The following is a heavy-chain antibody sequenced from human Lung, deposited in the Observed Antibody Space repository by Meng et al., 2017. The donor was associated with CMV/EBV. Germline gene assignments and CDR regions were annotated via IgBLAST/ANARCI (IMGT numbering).Heavy chain of an antibody. CDR1: AYTFTSYN. J-gene: IGHJ4*02. Sequence: ASVXVSCRASAYTFTSYNSNWVRQATGQGLEWMGWMNPNSGNTGYAQNFQGRVTMTRNTSISTVYMELSGLRSEDTAVYYCARRRGGSSGGDFDYWGQGTLVTVSS. D-gene: IGHD6-6*01. CDR2: MNPNSGNT. V-gene: IGHV1-8*01. CDR3: ARRRGGSSGGDFDY.